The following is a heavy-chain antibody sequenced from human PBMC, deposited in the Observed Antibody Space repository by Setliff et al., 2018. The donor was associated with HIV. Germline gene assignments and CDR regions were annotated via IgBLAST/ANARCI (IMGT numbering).Heavy chain of an antibody. CDR3: AREGTYSGTYWVRRVASFDI. V-gene: IGHV4-34*01. Sequence: SETLSLTCAVYDGSFSGYYWRWIRQPPGKGLEWIGDVSHTGSTNYNPSLKSRITISADTPKNQFSLKLSSVTAADTAVYYCAREGTYSGTYWVRRVASFDIWGQGTMVTVSS. CDR1: DGSFSGYY. CDR2: VSHTGST. D-gene: IGHD1-26*01. J-gene: IGHJ3*02.